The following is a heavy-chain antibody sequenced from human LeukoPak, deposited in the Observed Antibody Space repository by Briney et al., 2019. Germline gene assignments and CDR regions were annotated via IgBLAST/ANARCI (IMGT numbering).Heavy chain of an antibody. CDR1: GYTFTSYD. J-gene: IGHJ6*02. V-gene: IGHV1-8*01. Sequence: ASVKVSCNASGYTFTSYDINWVRQATGEGLEWMGWMNPNSGNTGYAQKFQGRVTMTRNTSISTAYMELSSLRSEDTAVYYCARRVPAAEPDYYYYYGMDVWGQGTTVTVSS. CDR3: ARRVPAAEPDYYYYYGMDV. CDR2: MNPNSGNT. D-gene: IGHD2-2*01.